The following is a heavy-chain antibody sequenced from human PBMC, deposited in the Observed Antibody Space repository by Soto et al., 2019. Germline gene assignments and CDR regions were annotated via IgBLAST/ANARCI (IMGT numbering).Heavy chain of an antibody. CDR3: EKGRAGTPEGGFDY. Sequence: PGGSLRLSCAAFGFTFDDYTMHWVRQAPGKGLEWLYRMRCDCPSTYDADSMTGRFSISRNNSNNSMNMQIHRLRTEDTAVYYREKGRAGTPEGGFDYWGQGTLVTVSS. V-gene: IGHV3-43*01. J-gene: IGHJ4*02. CDR2: MRCDCPST. CDR1: GFTFDDYT.